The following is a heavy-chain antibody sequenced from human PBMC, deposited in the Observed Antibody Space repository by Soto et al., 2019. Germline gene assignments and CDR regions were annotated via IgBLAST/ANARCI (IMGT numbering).Heavy chain of an antibody. CDR3: ARVKTSGYHNWFDP. Sequence: ASVKVSCKASGYSFTRYGIGWARQAPGQGLEWMGWINAYNGNTNYAQILQGRVTMTTDTSTSTAYMELRSLRSDDTAVYYCARVKTSGYHNWFDPWGQGTLVTVSS. CDR2: INAYNGNT. D-gene: IGHD3-22*01. CDR1: GYSFTRYG. J-gene: IGHJ5*02. V-gene: IGHV1-18*01.